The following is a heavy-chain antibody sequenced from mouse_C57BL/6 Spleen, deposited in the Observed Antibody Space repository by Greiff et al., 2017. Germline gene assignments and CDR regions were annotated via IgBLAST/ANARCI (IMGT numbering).Heavy chain of an antibody. Sequence: EVKLMESGEGLVKPGGSLKLSCAASGFTFSSYAMSWVRQTPEKRLEWVAYISSGGDYICYADTVKGRFTISRDNARNTLYLQMSSLKSEDTAMYYCTFGNYWYFDVWGTGTTVTVSS. D-gene: IGHD2-1*01. CDR1: GFTFSSYA. CDR3: TFGNYWYFDV. CDR2: ISSGGDYI. V-gene: IGHV5-9-1*02. J-gene: IGHJ1*03.